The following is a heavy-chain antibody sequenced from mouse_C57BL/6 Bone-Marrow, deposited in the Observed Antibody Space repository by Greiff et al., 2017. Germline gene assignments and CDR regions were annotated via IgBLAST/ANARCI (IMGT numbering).Heavy chain of an antibody. J-gene: IGHJ1*03. V-gene: IGHV1-78*01. CDR2: IYPRDGST. D-gene: IGHD1-1*01. CDR1: GYTFTDHT. Sequence: VQLQQSDAELVKPGASVKISCKVSGYTFTDHTIHWMKQRPEQGLEWIGYIYPRDGSTKYNEKFKGKATLTADKSSSTAYMQLNSLTSEDSAVYFCARIDYYGSSYRYFDVWGTGTTVTVSS. CDR3: ARIDYYGSSYRYFDV.